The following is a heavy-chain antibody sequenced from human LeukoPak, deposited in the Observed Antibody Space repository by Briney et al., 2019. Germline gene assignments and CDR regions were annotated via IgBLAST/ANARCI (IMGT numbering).Heavy chain of an antibody. CDR3: AKVGDSSSWYPSGNFDY. CDR2: IRYDGSNK. CDR1: GFTFSSYG. Sequence: GGSLRLSCAASGFTFSSYGMHWARQVPGKGLEWVAFIRYDGSNKYYADSVKGRFTISRDNSKNTLYLQMNSLRAEDTAVYYCAKVGDSSSWYPSGNFDYWGQGTLVTVSS. D-gene: IGHD6-13*01. J-gene: IGHJ4*02. V-gene: IGHV3-30*02.